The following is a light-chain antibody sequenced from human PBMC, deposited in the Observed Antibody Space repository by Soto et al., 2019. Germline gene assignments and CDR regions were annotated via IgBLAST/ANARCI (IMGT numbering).Light chain of an antibody. V-gene: IGKV3-11*01. J-gene: IGKJ4*01. CDR2: DAS. CDR3: QQRTNWSSVT. CDR1: QSVSSY. Sequence: EIVLTHSPSNLSLSPVDRATLSCRSSQSVSSYLAWYQQKPGQAPRLLIYDASNRATGIPARFSGSGSGTDFTLTISSLEPEDFAVYYCQQRTNWSSVTFGGGTKVDIK.